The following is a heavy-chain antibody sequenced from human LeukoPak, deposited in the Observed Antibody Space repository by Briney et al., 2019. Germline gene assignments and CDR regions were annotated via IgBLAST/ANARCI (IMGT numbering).Heavy chain of an antibody. Sequence: GGSLRLSCAASGFTVSSNYMSWVRQAPGKGLEWVSVIYSGGTTYYAGSVKGRFTISRDNSKNTLYLQLNSLRAEGTAVYYCARVSGSYSPDWYFDLWGRGTLVTVSS. CDR1: GFTVSSNY. D-gene: IGHD1-26*01. CDR2: IYSGGTT. J-gene: IGHJ2*01. CDR3: ARVSGSYSPDWYFDL. V-gene: IGHV3-53*01.